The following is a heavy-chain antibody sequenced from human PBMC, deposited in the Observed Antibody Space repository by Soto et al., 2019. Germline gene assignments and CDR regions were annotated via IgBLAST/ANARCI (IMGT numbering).Heavy chain of an antibody. CDR2: IYHSGST. D-gene: IGHD2-2*01. Sequence: PSETLSLTCAVSGYSISSGYYWGRIRQPPGKGLEWIGSIYHSGSTYYNPSLKSRVTISVDTSKNQFSLKLSSVTAADTAVYYCAREDIVVVPAAIHRTDAFDIWGQGTMVTVSS. J-gene: IGHJ3*02. CDR1: GYSISSGYY. CDR3: AREDIVVVPAAIHRTDAFDI. V-gene: IGHV4-38-2*02.